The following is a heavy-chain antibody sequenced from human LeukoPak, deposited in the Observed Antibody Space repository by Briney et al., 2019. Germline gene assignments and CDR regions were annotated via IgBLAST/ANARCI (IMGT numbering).Heavy chain of an antibody. CDR1: GFTFSSYG. D-gene: IGHD3-22*01. CDR2: ISSSSSYI. J-gene: IGHJ2*01. Sequence: GGSLRLSCAASGFTFSSYGMHWVRQAPGKGLEWVSSISSSSSYIYYADSVKGRFTISRDNAKNSLYLQMNSLRAEDTAVYYCARDRNYYDSSGYYPWYFDLWGRGTLVTVSS. V-gene: IGHV3-21*01. CDR3: ARDRNYYDSSGYYPWYFDL.